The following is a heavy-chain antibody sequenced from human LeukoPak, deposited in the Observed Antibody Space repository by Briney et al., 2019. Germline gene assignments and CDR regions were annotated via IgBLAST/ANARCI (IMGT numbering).Heavy chain of an antibody. CDR1: GFTFSSYA. Sequence: GGSLRLSCAASGFTFSSYAMHWVRQAPGKGLEWVSVIYSGGSTYYADSVKGRFTISRDNSKNTLYLQMNSLRAEDTAVYYCARAGSSSWFSYYFDYWGQGTLVTVSS. CDR3: ARAGSSSWFSYYFDY. D-gene: IGHD6-13*01. V-gene: IGHV3-66*01. J-gene: IGHJ4*02. CDR2: IYSGGST.